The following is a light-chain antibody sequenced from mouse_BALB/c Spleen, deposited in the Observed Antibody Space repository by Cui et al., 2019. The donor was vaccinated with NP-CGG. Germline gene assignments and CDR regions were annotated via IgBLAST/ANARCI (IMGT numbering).Light chain of an antibody. CDR3: ALWYSNHWV. CDR2: GTN. J-gene: IGLJ1*01. V-gene: IGLV1*01. Sequence: AVVTQESALTTSPGETVTLTCRSSTGAVTTSNYVNGVQEKPDHLFTGLLGGTNNRAPGVPARFSGSLIGDKAALTITGTQTEDEAIYFCALWYSNHWVFGGGTKLTVL. CDR1: TGAVTTSNY.